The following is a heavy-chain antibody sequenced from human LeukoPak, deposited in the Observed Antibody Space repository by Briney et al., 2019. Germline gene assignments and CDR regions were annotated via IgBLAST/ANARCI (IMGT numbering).Heavy chain of an antibody. Sequence: GGSPRLSCAASGFTFSDYWIHWVRQAPGKGLVWVSRINTDGSITNYADSVKGRFSISRDNAKNSLYLQMNSLRAEDTAVYYCAREVGSTSGYYYYGMDVWGQGTTVTVSS. CDR1: GFTFSDYW. J-gene: IGHJ6*02. V-gene: IGHV3-74*01. CDR2: INTDGSIT. CDR3: AREVGSTSGYYYYGMDV. D-gene: IGHD2-2*01.